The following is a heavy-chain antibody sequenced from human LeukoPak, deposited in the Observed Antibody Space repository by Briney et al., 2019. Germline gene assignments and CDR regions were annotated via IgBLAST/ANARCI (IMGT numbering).Heavy chain of an antibody. CDR2: IYASGEI. D-gene: IGHD5-24*01. CDR1: GASIIDDY. Sequence: SEALSLTCTVSGASIIDDYWSWIRQPAGKPLEWVGRIYASGEINYNPSFKSRVTLSVDTSKNHFSLRLAFVTAADTAAYYCAKGRHGEGLDVWGQGTTVTVSS. V-gene: IGHV4-4*07. CDR3: AKGRHGEGLDV. J-gene: IGHJ6*02.